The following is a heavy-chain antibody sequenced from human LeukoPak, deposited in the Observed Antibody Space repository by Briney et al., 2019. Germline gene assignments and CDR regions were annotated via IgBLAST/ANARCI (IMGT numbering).Heavy chain of an antibody. CDR3: ARGFGVVPAATLDY. CDR2: INHSGST. CDR1: GGSFSGYY. D-gene: IGHD2-2*01. Sequence: SETLSLTCAVYGGSFSGYYWSRIRQPPGKGLEWIGEINHSGSTNYNPSLKRRVTISVDTSKNQFSLKLSSVTAADTAVSYCARGFGVVPAATLDYWGQGTLVTVSS. V-gene: IGHV4-34*01. J-gene: IGHJ4*02.